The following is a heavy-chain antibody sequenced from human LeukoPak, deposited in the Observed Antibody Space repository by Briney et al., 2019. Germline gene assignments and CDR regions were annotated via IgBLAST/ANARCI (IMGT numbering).Heavy chain of an antibody. Sequence: GASVKVSCKASGYTFTSYGISWVRQAPGQGLEWMGWISAYNGNTNYAQKLQGRVTMTTDTPTSTAYMELRSLRSDDTAVYYCARDVTIFGVVQEDYYYYYMDVWGKGTTVTVSS. V-gene: IGHV1-18*01. J-gene: IGHJ6*03. D-gene: IGHD3-3*01. CDR3: ARDVTIFGVVQEDYYYYYMDV. CDR2: ISAYNGNT. CDR1: GYTFTSYG.